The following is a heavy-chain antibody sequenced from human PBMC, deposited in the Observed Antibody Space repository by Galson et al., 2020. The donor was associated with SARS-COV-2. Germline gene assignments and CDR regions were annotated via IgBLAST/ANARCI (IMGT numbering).Heavy chain of an antibody. CDR1: GGSITSGSYY. D-gene: IGHD3-10*01. Sequence: SETLSLTCIVSGGSITSGSYYWTWIRQPAGKGLEWIGCMHTSGSTHYNPSLKSRVTISGDTSKNQFSLKLSSVTAADTAVYYCARGLEYYGAGRGNSFDPWGQGTLVTVSS. V-gene: IGHV4-61*02. CDR3: ARGLEYYGAGRGNSFDP. CDR2: MHTSGST. J-gene: IGHJ5*02.